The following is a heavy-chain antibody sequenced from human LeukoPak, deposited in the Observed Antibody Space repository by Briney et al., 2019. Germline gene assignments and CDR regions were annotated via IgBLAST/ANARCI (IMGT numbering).Heavy chain of an antibody. Sequence: GGSLRLSCAASRFTLSSYWMHWVRQAPGKGLVWVSRINTDGSSTNYADSVKGRFTISRDNAMNTLYLQMNNLRAEDTAVYYCASRTGVYWGKGTLVSVSS. D-gene: IGHD1-14*01. CDR3: ASRTGVY. J-gene: IGHJ4*02. V-gene: IGHV3-74*01. CDR1: RFTLSSYW. CDR2: INTDGSST.